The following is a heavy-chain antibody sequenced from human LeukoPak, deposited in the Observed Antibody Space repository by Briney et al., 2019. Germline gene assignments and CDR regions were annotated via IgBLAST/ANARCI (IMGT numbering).Heavy chain of an antibody. J-gene: IGHJ4*02. Sequence: GGSLTLTCAASGFTFSNYNMDWVGQAPAKGLEWVWSISDSGSNVYYTDSVKGRFIISRDNAKNSLYLQMNSLRAEDTAVYYCAKEGRSSTPGYWGEGTLVTVSS. D-gene: IGHD6-6*01. CDR2: ISDSGSNV. CDR1: GFTFSNYN. V-gene: IGHV3-21*01. CDR3: AKEGRSSTPGY.